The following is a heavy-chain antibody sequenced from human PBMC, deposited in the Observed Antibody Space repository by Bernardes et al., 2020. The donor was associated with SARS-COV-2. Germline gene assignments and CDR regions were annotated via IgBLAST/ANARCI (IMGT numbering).Heavy chain of an antibody. Sequence: VESLCLSCAASGFTISSYWMHWVRQAPGKGLVWVSRINSDGSSTSYADSVKGRFTISRDNAKNTLYLQMNSLRAEDTAVYYCARDSGPYYYDSSGYWTHFDYWGQGTLVTVSS. D-gene: IGHD3-22*01. CDR1: GFTISSYW. CDR3: ARDSGPYYYDSSGYWTHFDY. CDR2: INSDGSST. V-gene: IGHV3-74*01. J-gene: IGHJ4*02.